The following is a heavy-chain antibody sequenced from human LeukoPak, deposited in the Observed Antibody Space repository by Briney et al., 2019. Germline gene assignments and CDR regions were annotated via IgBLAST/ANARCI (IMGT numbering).Heavy chain of an antibody. CDR2: IHYNGTI. D-gene: IGHD1-26*01. CDR1: GGSISSGGYS. Sequence: SETLSLTCAVSGGSISSGGYSWSWIRQPPGKGLEWIGTIHYNGTIHHNSSLKSRLSISVDTSKNQFSLKLSSVTAADTAVYYCAQSGSYFEGDYWGQGTLVTVSS. J-gene: IGHJ4*02. CDR3: AQSGSYFEGDY. V-gene: IGHV4-30-2*03.